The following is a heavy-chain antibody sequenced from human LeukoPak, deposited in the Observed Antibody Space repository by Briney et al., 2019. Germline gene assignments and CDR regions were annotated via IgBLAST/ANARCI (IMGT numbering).Heavy chain of an antibody. J-gene: IGHJ3*02. CDR3: AKDSHGVTFRVPFDI. CDR1: GFTFTDYA. Sequence: GGSLRLSCAASGFTFTDYAMSWVRQAPGKGLEWVSSILASGTDTFYADSVKGRFTISRDNSKNTLFLQMDSLGAEDTAVYYCAKDSHGVTFRVPFDIWGQGTVVTVSS. CDR2: ILASGTDT. D-gene: IGHD2-8*01. V-gene: IGHV3-23*01.